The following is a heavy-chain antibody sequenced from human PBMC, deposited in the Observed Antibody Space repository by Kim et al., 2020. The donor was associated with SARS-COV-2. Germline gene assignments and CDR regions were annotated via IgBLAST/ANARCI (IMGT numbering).Heavy chain of an antibody. Sequence: SETLSLTCTVSGGSVSSGSYYWSWIRQPPGKGLEWIGYIYYSGSTNYNPSLKSRVTISVDTSKNQFSLKLSSVTAADTAVYYCARDWWFDPWGQGTQVTV. J-gene: IGHJ5*02. CDR1: GGSVSSGSYY. CDR3: ARDWWFDP. CDR2: IYYSGST. V-gene: IGHV4-61*01.